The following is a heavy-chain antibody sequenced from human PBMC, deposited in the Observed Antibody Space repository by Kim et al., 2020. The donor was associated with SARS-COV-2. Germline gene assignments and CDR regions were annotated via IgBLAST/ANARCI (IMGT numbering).Heavy chain of an antibody. CDR1: GFTFTSSA. D-gene: IGHD6-6*01. CDR3: AAVHSSSTWAWDAFDI. CDR2: IVVGSGNT. Sequence: SVKVSCKASGFTFTSSAVQWVRQARGQRLEWIGWIVVGSGNTNYAQKFQERVTITRDMSTSTAYMELSSLRSEDTAVYYCAAVHSSSTWAWDAFDIWGQGTMVTVSS. V-gene: IGHV1-58*01. J-gene: IGHJ3*02.